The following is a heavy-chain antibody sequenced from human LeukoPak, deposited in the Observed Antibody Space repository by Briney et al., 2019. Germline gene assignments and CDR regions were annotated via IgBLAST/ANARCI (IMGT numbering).Heavy chain of an antibody. D-gene: IGHD3-22*01. V-gene: IGHV3-7*01. CDR2: IKEDGSEK. CDR3: ARDAFDTRSLDY. J-gene: IGHJ4*02. Sequence: GGSLRLSCAASGFTSSGFTFSRYWMSWVRQAPGKGLEWVANIKEDGSEKNYVDSVKGRFTISRDNAKNSLYLQMNSLRVEDTAVYYCARDAFDTRSLDYWGQGTLVTVSS. CDR1: GFTFSRYW.